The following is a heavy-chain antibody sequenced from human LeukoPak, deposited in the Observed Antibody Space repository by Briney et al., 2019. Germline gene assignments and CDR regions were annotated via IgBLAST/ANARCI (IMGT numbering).Heavy chain of an antibody. CDR2: INPNSGGT. CDR3: AISCSGGSCYSEGNYYMDV. D-gene: IGHD2-15*01. CDR1: GYTFTGYY. Sequence: ASVKVSCKASGYTFTGYYMHWVRQAPGQGLEWMGWINPNSGGTNYAQKFQGRVTMTRDTSISTAYIELSRLRSDDTAVYYCAISCSGGSCYSEGNYYMDVWGKGTTVTVSS. V-gene: IGHV1-2*02. J-gene: IGHJ6*03.